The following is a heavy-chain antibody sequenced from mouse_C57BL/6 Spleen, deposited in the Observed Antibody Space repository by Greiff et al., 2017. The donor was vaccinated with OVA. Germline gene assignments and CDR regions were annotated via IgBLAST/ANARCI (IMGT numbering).Heavy chain of an antibody. CDR1: GFSFTSYG. CDR3: ARDYYGSFDY. D-gene: IGHD1-1*01. CDR2: IWSGGST. J-gene: IGHJ2*01. Sequence: VQGVESGPGLVQPSQCLSISCTVSGFSFTSYGVHWVRQSPGKGLEWLGVIWSGGSTDYNEGFITRLSISKDNSKSQVFFKMNSLQADDTAIYYCARDYYGSFDYWGQGTTLTVAS. V-gene: IGHV2-2*01.